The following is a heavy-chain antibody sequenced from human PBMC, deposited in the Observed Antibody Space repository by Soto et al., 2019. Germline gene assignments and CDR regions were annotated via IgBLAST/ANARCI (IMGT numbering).Heavy chain of an antibody. CDR1: GGSFSGYY. J-gene: IGHJ4*02. D-gene: IGHD6-19*01. CDR3: ARGFDSSGWTY. Sequence: SETLSLTCAVYGGSFSGYYWSWIRQPPGKGLEWIGEINHSGSTNYNPSLKSRVTISVDTSKNQFSLKLSSVTAADTAVYYYARGFDSSGWTYWGQGTLVTVSS. V-gene: IGHV4-34*01. CDR2: INHSGST.